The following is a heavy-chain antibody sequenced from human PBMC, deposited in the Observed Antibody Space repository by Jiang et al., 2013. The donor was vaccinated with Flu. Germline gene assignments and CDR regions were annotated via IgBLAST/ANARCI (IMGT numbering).Heavy chain of an antibody. J-gene: IGHJ4*02. CDR1: GFTFSSYS. CDR2: ISSSSSTI. Sequence: RLSCAASGFTFSSYSMNWVRQAPGKGLEWVSYISSSSSTIYYADSVKGRFTISRDNAKNSLYLQMNSLRAEDTAVYYCARDWGVTSPYYFDYWGQGTLVTVSS. CDR3: ARDWGVTSPYYFDY. V-gene: IGHV3-48*01. D-gene: IGHD4-17*01.